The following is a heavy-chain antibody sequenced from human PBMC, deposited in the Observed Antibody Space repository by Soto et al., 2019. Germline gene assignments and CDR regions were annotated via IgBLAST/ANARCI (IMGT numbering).Heavy chain of an antibody. J-gene: IGHJ6*02. D-gene: IGHD1-1*01. CDR3: ARGDNWNEDYYYYGMDV. V-gene: IGHV3-74*01. Sequence: GSLRLSCAASGFTFSSYWMHWVRQAPGKGLVWVSRINSDGSSTSYADSVKGRFTISRDNAKNTLYLQMNSLRAEDTAVYYRARGDNWNEDYYYYGMDVWGQGTTVTVSS. CDR2: INSDGSST. CDR1: GFTFSSYW.